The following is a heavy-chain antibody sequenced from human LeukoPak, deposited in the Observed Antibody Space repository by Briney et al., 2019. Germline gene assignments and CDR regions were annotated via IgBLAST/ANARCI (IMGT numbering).Heavy chain of an antibody. CDR3: ARAPSEIGGYYPEYFRH. CDR2: IKSDGNT. V-gene: IGHV3-74*01. J-gene: IGHJ1*01. Sequence: GGSLRLPCAASGFTFSSYWMHWVRQAPGKGLVWVSRIKSDGNTRYADSVKGRFTIPRDNAKNTVSLQMTSLRAEDTGVYYCARAPSEIGGYYPEYFRHWGQGTLVIVSS. CDR1: GFTFSSYW. D-gene: IGHD3-22*01.